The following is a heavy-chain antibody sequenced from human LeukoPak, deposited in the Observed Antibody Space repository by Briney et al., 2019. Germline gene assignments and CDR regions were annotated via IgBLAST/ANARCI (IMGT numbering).Heavy chain of an antibody. CDR2: VSYSGST. CDR1: AGSISSYY. Sequence: KPSETLSLTCTVSAGSISSYYWSWLRQPPGKGLEWIGYVSYSGSTNYDPSLKSRVTISVDTSKNQFSLKLSSVTAADTAVYYCARKFGTGWFFDYWGRGTLVTVSS. CDR3: ARKFGTGWFFDY. D-gene: IGHD6-19*01. V-gene: IGHV4-59*01. J-gene: IGHJ4*02.